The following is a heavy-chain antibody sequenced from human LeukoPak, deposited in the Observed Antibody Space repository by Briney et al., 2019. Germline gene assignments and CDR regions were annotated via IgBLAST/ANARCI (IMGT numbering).Heavy chain of an antibody. J-gene: IGHJ4*02. CDR3: ATGDFDY. Sequence: GGSLRLSCAASGFTFSSYVMHCVRQPPGRGLEWVAVIWFEGSTKYYADSVKGRFTISRDNSRNTLYLQMNSLKAEDTAVYYCATGDFDYWGQGTLVTVSS. CDR2: IWFEGSTK. D-gene: IGHD3-10*01. CDR1: GFTFSSYV. V-gene: IGHV3-33*01.